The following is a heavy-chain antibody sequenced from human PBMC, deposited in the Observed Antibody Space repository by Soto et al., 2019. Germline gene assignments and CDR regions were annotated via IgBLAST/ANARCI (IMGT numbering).Heavy chain of an antibody. CDR2: FSGSGGNI. J-gene: IGHJ6*02. D-gene: IGHD2-2*01. V-gene: IGHV3-23*01. CDR3: AKDPPWTVGPLAMDV. CDR1: GFTFSTHA. Sequence: EVQLLESGGGLVQPGGSLRLSCVASGFTFSTHAMSWVRQAPGKGLEWVSTFSGSGGNIYYAESVKGRLTISRDDSKNTLYLQMNSLRVEDTAVYYCAKDPPWTVGPLAMDVWGQGSTVTVSS.